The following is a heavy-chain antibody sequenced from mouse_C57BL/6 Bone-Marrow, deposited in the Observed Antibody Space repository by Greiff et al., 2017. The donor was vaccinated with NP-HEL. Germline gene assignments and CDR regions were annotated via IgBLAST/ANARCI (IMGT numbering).Heavy chain of an antibody. D-gene: IGHD1-1*01. J-gene: IGHJ1*03. CDR2: IDPSDSYT. CDR3: GYITTVVEGYFDV. Sequence: QVQLKQPGAELVMPGASVKLSCKASGYTFTSYWMHWVKQRPGQGLEWIGEIDPSDSYTNYNQKFKGKSTLTVDKSSSTAYMQLSSLTSEDSAVYYCGYITTVVEGYFDVWGTGTTVTVSS. V-gene: IGHV1-69*01. CDR1: GYTFTSYW.